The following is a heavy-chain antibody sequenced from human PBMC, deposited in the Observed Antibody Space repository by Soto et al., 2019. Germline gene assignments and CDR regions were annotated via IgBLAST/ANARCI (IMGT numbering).Heavy chain of an antibody. J-gene: IGHJ6*02. D-gene: IGHD4-4*01. Sequence: SETLSLTCTVSGGSISSYYWSWIRQPPGKGLEWIGYIYYSGSTNYNPSLKSRVTISVDTSKNQFSLKLSSVTAADTAVYYCARGAIYSNPLKNYYYYYGMDVWGQGTTVTVSS. CDR2: IYYSGST. CDR1: GGSISSYY. V-gene: IGHV4-59*01. CDR3: ARGAIYSNPLKNYYYYYGMDV.